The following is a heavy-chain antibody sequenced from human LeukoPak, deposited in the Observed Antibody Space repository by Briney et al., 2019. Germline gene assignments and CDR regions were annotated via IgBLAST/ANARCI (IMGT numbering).Heavy chain of an antibody. CDR3: ATGITIFGVLTSLDY. CDR1: GFTFSSYG. J-gene: IGHJ4*02. V-gene: IGHV3-30*02. D-gene: IGHD3-3*01. CDR2: IRYDGSNK. Sequence: PGGSLRLSCAASGFTFSSYGMHWVRQAPGKGLEWVAFIRYDGSNKYYADSVKGRFTISRDNSKNTLYLQMNSLRAEDTAVYYCATGITIFGVLTSLDYWGQGTLVTVSS.